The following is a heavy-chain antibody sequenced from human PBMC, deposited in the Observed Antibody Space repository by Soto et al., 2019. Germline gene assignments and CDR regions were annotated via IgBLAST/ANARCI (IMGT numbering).Heavy chain of an antibody. D-gene: IGHD3-10*01. J-gene: IGHJ6*02. CDR1: GGSISSSSYY. Sequence: SETLSLTCTVSGGSISSSSYYWGWIRQPPGKGLEWIGSIYYSGSTYYNPSLKSRGTISVDTSKNQFSLKLSSVTAADTAVYYCARHVLLWFGELLYSGYYYYGMDVWGQGTTVT. V-gene: IGHV4-39*01. CDR2: IYYSGST. CDR3: ARHVLLWFGELLYSGYYYYGMDV.